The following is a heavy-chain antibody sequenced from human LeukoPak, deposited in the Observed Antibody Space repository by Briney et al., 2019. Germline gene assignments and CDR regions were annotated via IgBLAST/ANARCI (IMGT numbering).Heavy chain of an antibody. D-gene: IGHD6-13*01. Sequence: GGSLRLSCAASGFTFSNFAMTWVRQAPGKGLEWVSSIVGSSSTYYADSLKGRFTISRDNAKNSLYLQMNSLRAEDTAVYYCARIGAGSSRDYWGQRTLVTVSS. J-gene: IGHJ4*02. CDR1: GFTFSNFA. V-gene: IGHV3-21*01. CDR3: ARIGAGSSRDY. CDR2: IVGSSST.